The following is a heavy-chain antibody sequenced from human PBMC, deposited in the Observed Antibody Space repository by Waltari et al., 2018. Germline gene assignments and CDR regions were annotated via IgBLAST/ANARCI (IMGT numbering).Heavy chain of an antibody. Sequence: GPGLVKPSETLSLTCTVSGGSISSYYWSWIRQPTGKGLEWIGRIYTSGSTNYNPSLKSRVTMSVDTSKNQFSLKLSSVTAADTAVYYCARDRRELQWGDWFDPWGQGTLVTVSS. V-gene: IGHV4-4*07. J-gene: IGHJ5*02. D-gene: IGHD1-26*01. CDR1: GGSISSYY. CDR2: IYTSGST. CDR3: ARDRRELQWGDWFDP.